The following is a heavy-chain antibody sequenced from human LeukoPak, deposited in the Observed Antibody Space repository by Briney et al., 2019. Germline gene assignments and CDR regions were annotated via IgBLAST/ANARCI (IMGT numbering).Heavy chain of an antibody. CDR2: INPNRGGT. CDR3: ASRIVGTKDRFDP. V-gene: IGHV1-2*06. CDR1: GYTFTDYY. Sequence: ASVKVSCKASGYTFTDYYIHWVRQAPGQGLEWMGRINPNRGGTNYTQKFQGRVTMTRDTSISTAYMELSRLRFDDTAVYYCASRIVGTKDRFDPWGQGTLVTVSS. J-gene: IGHJ5*02. D-gene: IGHD1-26*01.